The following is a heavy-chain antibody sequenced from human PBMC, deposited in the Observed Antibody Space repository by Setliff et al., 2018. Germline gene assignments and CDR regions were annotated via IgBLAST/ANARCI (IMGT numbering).Heavy chain of an antibody. CDR3: ARGGWYSSSWYWYYDSSGYYLFDY. V-gene: IGHV4-61*02. CDR2: IYTSGST. J-gene: IGHJ4*02. D-gene: IGHD3-22*01. CDR1: GGSISSGSYY. Sequence: KPSETLSLTCTVSGGSISSGSYYWSWIRQPAGKGLEWIGRIYTSGSTNYNPSLKSRVTISVDTSKNQFSLKLSSVTAADTAVYYCARGGWYSSSWYWYYDSSGYYLFDYWGQGTLVIVSS.